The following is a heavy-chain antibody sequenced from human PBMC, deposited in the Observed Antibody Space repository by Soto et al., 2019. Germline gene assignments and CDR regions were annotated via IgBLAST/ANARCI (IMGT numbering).Heavy chain of an antibody. V-gene: IGHV3-74*01. CDR1: GFSFCHYY. CDR2: IDKDGKSP. CDR3: ARGGYTSALDS. D-gene: IGHD2-2*02. J-gene: IGHJ5*01. Sequence: EVQVVESGGGLVQPGGSLRLSCAVPGFSFCHYYIHWVRQAPGKGLVWVSRIDKDGKSPVYADSVKGRFTINSDNAQNTVELQMRSLRAEETEVYYCARGGYTSALDSWGQGTLVTVSS.